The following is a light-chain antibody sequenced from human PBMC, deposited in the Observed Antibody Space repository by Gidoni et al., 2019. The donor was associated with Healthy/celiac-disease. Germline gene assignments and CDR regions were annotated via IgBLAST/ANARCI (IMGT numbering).Light chain of an antibody. J-gene: IGKJ1*01. CDR2: AAS. CDR1: QSISSY. V-gene: IGKV1-39*01. CDR3: QQSYTTWT. Sequence: DIQLTQSPSSLSASVGDRVTITCRASQSISSYLNWYQQKPGTAPKLLSYAASSLQSGVPSRFSGSGSGTDFTITISSLQAEDFATYYCQQSYTTWTFGQGTKVEIK.